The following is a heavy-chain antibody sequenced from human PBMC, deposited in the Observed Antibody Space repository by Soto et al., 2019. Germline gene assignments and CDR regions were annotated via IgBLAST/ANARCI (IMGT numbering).Heavy chain of an antibody. CDR3: AKGGFGASLWSGFDP. V-gene: IGHV3-48*01. CDR1: GFTFSDYS. Sequence: GGSLRLSCAASGFTFSDYSMNWVRQAPGKGLQWVAYISGSSTTIYYAYSVRGRFIVSRDTDDDSLYLRINSLGAEDTAVYYCAKGGFGASLWSGFDPWGQGTRVTVSS. J-gene: IGHJ5*02. D-gene: IGHD2-15*01. CDR2: ISGSSTTI.